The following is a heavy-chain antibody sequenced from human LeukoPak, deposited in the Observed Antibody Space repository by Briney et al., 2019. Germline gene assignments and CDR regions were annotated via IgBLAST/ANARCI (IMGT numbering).Heavy chain of an antibody. J-gene: IGHJ4*02. CDR2: IYPGDSDT. CDR3: AITPYDSSGYYAPPFDY. CDR1: GYNFTSYW. D-gene: IGHD3-22*01. Sequence: GESLKISCKGSGYNFTSYWIGWVRQMPGKGLEWMGIIYPGDSDTRYSPSFQGQVTISADKSISTAYLQWSSLKASDTAMYYCAITPYDSSGYYAPPFDYWGQGTLVTVSS. V-gene: IGHV5-51*01.